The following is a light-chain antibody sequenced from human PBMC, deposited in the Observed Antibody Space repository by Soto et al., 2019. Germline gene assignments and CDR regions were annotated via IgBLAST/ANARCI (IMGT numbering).Light chain of an antibody. CDR2: EGS. V-gene: IGLV2-23*01. CDR1: SSDVGSNNL. CDR3: CSYAGTTSFV. J-gene: IGLJ2*01. Sequence: QSALTQPASVSGSPGQSITISCTGSSSDVGSNNLVSWYQQHPGKAPQFMIYEGSKRPPGISNRFSGSTSGNTASLTISGLQAEDEADYYCCSYAGTTSFVFGGGTKLTVL.